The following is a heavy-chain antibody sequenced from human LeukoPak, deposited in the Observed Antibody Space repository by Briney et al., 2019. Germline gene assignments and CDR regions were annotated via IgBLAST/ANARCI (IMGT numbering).Heavy chain of an antibody. CDR1: GGSIDSTNW. CDR3: ARSHDHLWGNYPDY. D-gene: IGHD3-16*02. V-gene: IGHV4/OR15-8*01. Sequence: ASETLSLTCDVSGGSIDSTNWWNWVRQPPGKGLEWIGEIHHDGRINYNPSLKSRVTLSVDKSKNQFSLRLNSVTAADTAMYYCARSHDHLWGNYPDYWGQGTLVTVSS. J-gene: IGHJ4*02. CDR2: IHHDGRI.